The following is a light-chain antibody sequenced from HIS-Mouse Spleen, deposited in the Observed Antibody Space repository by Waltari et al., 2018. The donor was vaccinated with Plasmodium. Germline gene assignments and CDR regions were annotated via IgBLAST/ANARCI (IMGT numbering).Light chain of an antibody. V-gene: IGLV2-14*03. CDR2: DVS. CDR1: SSDVGGSNY. CDR3: SSYTSSSTLNYV. Sequence: QSALTQPASVSGSPGQSITIPCTGTSSDVGGSNYVSWYQQHPGKAPKLMIYDVSNRPSGVSNRFSGSKSGNTASLTISGLQAEDEADYYCSSYTSSSTLNYVFGTGTKVTVL. J-gene: IGLJ1*01.